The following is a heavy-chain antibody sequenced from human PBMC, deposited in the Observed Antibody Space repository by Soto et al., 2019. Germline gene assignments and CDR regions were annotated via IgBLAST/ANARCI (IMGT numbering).Heavy chain of an antibody. D-gene: IGHD1-7*01. CDR3: AKDRREGGNYGFYSDF. V-gene: IGHV3-23*01. J-gene: IGHJ4*02. CDR1: GFTFSSYG. Sequence: GGSLRLSCAASGFTFSSYGMTWVRQAPGKGLEWVSFSSATGAGTYYADSVKGRFTISRDNSKNTLYLQMTSLRADDTAVYYCAKDRREGGNYGFYSDFWGQGALVTVFS. CDR2: SSATGAGT.